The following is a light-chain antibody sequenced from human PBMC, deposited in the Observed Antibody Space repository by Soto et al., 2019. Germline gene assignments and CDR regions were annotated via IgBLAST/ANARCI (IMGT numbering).Light chain of an antibody. CDR1: SSNIGSNF. V-gene: IGLV1-47*01. J-gene: IGLJ1*01. CDR2: RNN. CDR3: CSYGGSNTFLYV. Sequence: QSVLTQPPSASGTPGQRVTISCSGSSSNIGSNFVYWYQQFPGTAPKLLIYRNNQRPSGVPDRFSGSKSGTSASLAISGLPSEDEADYYCCSYGGSNTFLYVFGTGTKLTVL.